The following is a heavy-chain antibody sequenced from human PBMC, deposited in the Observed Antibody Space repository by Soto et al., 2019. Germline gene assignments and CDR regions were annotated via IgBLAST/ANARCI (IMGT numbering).Heavy chain of an antibody. V-gene: IGHV1-69*06. Sequence: QVQLVQSGAEVKKPGSSVKVSCKTSADSFSSHSLSWLRQAPGQRLEWMGGITPVLGTVDYAQKFEDRLAITADKSTSTVYMELSSLRSEDTAIYFGARSLEGTTVTNWFDPWGQGAQVTVSS. CDR2: ITPVLGTV. CDR1: ADSFSSHS. J-gene: IGHJ5*02. D-gene: IGHD4-17*01. CDR3: ARSLEGTTVTNWFDP.